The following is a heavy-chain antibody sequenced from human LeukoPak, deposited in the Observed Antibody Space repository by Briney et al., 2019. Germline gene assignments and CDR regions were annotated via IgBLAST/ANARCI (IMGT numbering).Heavy chain of an antibody. D-gene: IGHD4-17*01. Sequence: GGSLRLSCAASGFTFSGYWMSWVRQAPGMGLEWVANINQGGSDKYYVDSVKGRFTISRDNANNLLYLQMNSLRAEDTAVYYCARDRTTVTLFDYWGQGALVTVSS. V-gene: IGHV3-7*01. CDR2: INQGGSDK. CDR1: GFTFSGYW. J-gene: IGHJ4*02. CDR3: ARDRTTVTLFDY.